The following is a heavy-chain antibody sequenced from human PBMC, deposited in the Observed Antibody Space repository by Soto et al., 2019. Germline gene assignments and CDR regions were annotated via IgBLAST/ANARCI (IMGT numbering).Heavy chain of an antibody. CDR1: GGSIASSSHF. Sequence: SETLSLTCTASGGSIASSSHFWGWVRQPPGKGLEWIGTIYFTGNTYYTPSLKSRLTMSIDTSKNEFSLRLNSVTAADTAVYYCAGQTFTIAAASYGRSNWFDPWGPGTLVTVS. J-gene: IGHJ5*02. CDR2: IYFTGNT. D-gene: IGHD6-25*01. V-gene: IGHV4-39*01. CDR3: AGQTFTIAAASYGRSNWFDP.